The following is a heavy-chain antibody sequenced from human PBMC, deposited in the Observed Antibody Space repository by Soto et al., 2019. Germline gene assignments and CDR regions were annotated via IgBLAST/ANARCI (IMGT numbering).Heavy chain of an antibody. V-gene: IGHV3-33*01. Sequence: GGSLRLSCAASGFTFSSFGMHWVRQAPGKGLEWVAVIWYDGSNEYYADSVKGRFTISRDNSKNTLYLQMNSLRVEDTAVYYCARGRQDYYDNGGYYDPYYYYGMDVWGQGTTVTVSS. CDR3: ARGRQDYYDNGGYYDPYYYYGMDV. CDR1: GFTFSSFG. J-gene: IGHJ6*02. CDR2: IWYDGSNE. D-gene: IGHD3-22*01.